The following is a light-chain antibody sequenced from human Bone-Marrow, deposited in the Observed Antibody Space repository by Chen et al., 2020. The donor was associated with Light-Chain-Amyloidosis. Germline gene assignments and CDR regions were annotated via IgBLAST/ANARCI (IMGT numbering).Light chain of an antibody. CDR3: QSADSSGTYEVI. CDR1: DLPTKY. V-gene: IGLV3-25*03. Sequence: SYELTQPPSVSVSPGQTARITCSGDDLPTKYAYWYQQKPGQAPVLVIHRDTERPSGISERFSGTSSGTTAALTISRVQAENEADYHCQSADSSGTYEVIFGGETKLTVL. CDR2: RDT. J-gene: IGLJ2*01.